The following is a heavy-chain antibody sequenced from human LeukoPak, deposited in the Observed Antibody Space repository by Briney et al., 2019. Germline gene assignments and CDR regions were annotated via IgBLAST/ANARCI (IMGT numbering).Heavy chain of an antibody. J-gene: IGHJ1*01. CDR2: INPNSGGT. V-gene: IGHV1-2*02. CDR3: ARVSGDDYDIEH. CDR1: GYTFTGYY. D-gene: IGHD3-9*01. Sequence: ASVKVSCKASGYTFTGYYMHWVRQAPGQGLEWMGWINPNSGGTNYAQKFQGRVTMTRDTSISTAYMELSSLRSEDTAVYYCARVSGDDYDIEHWGQGTLVTVSS.